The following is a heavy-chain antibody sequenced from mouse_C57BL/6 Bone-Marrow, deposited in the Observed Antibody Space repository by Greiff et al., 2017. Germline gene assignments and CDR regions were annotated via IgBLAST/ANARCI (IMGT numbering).Heavy chain of an antibody. CDR3: ARDYYGSSHFDY. V-gene: IGHV5-4*01. CDR2: ISDGGSYT. J-gene: IGHJ2*01. CDR1: GFTFSSYA. Sequence: EVKVEESGGGLVKPGGSLKLSCAASGFTFSSYAMSWVRQTPEKRLEWVATISDGGSYTYYPDNVKGRFTISRDNAKNNLYLQRSHLKSEDTAMYYCARDYYGSSHFDYWGQGTTLTVSS. D-gene: IGHD1-1*01.